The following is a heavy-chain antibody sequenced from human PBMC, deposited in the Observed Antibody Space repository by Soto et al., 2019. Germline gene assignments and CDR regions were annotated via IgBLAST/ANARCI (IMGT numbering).Heavy chain of an antibody. CDR2: IHPGDSNT. J-gene: IGHJ3*02. CDR1: GYSFTSNW. CDR3: ARPHKWNANDVFDI. V-gene: IGHV5-51*01. Sequence: GESLKISCKGSGYSFTSNWIGWVRQMPGKGLEWMGIIHPGDSNTRYSPSSQGQVTISADKSISTAYLQWSSLKASDTAMYYCARPHKWNANDVFDIWGKGTMVTV. D-gene: IGHD1-20*01.